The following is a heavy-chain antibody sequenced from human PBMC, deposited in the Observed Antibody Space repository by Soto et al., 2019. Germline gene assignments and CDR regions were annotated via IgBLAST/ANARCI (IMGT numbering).Heavy chain of an antibody. CDR1: GGSVSSGSYY. Sequence: PSETLSLTCTVSGGSVSSGSYYWSWIRQPPGKGLEWIGYIYYSGSTNYNPSLKSRVTISVDTSKNQFSLKLSSVTAADTAVYYCARHVRNIVATIWGAFDIWGQGTMVTVSS. J-gene: IGHJ3*02. CDR2: IYYSGST. CDR3: ARHVRNIVATIWGAFDI. D-gene: IGHD5-12*01. V-gene: IGHV4-61*01.